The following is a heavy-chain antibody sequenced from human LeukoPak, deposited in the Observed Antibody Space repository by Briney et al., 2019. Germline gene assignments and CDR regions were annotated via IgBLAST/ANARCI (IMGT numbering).Heavy chain of an antibody. CDR2: INHSGST. Sequence: SETLSLTCAVYGGSFSGYYWSWIRQPPGKGLEWIGEINHSGSTNYNPSLKSRVTISVDTSKNQFSLKLSSVTAADTAVYYCARDVRTPDRTAFSSGWPDLWGGYYFDYWGQGTLVTVSS. V-gene: IGHV4-34*01. D-gene: IGHD6-19*01. CDR1: GGSFSGYY. CDR3: ARDVRTPDRTAFSSGWPDLWGGYYFDY. J-gene: IGHJ4*02.